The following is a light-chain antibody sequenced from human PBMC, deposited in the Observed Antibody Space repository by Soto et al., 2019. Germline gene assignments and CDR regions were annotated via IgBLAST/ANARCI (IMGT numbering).Light chain of an antibody. J-gene: IGKJ4*01. V-gene: IGKV3-20*01. Sequence: EIVLTQAPGTLSVSRGERATVSCRASQTVSSVFLAWYQQKVGQAPRLLIYGASTRATGIPDRFSGSGSGTDFTLTIDRLEPEDFAVYYCHQYYSSPTTLGGGTKVDIK. CDR1: QTVSSVF. CDR3: HQYYSSPTT. CDR2: GAS.